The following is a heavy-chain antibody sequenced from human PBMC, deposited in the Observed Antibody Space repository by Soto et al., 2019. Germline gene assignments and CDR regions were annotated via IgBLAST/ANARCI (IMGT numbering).Heavy chain of an antibody. CDR1: RYTFTSYG. D-gene: IGHD3-22*01. J-gene: IGHJ4*02. CDR3: ALRRLRDSMDFVY. CDR2: ISAYNGNT. V-gene: IGHV1-18*01. Sequence: QVQLVQSGAEVKKPGASVKVSCKASRYTFTSYGISWVRQAPGQGLEWMGWISAYNGNTNYAQKLQGRGTMTTDTSTSTACMELRSLRSEDTAVYYCALRRLRDSMDFVYGGQGTLVTVSS.